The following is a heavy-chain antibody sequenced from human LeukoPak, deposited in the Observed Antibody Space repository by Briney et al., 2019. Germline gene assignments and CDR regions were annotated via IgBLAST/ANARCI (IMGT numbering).Heavy chain of an antibody. CDR1: GYTFTGYY. CDR3: ARDLSGYSYEGGYFDY. V-gene: IGHV1-2*02. CDR2: INPNSGDT. Sequence: ASVKVSCKASGYTFTGYYMHWVRQAPGQGLEWMGWINPNSGDTNYAQKFQGRVTMTRDTSISTAYMKLSRLRSDDTAVYYCARDLSGYSYEGGYFDYWGQGTLVTVSS. J-gene: IGHJ4*02. D-gene: IGHD5-18*01.